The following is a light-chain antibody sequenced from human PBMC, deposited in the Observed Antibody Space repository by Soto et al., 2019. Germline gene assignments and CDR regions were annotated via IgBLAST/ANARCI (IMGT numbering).Light chain of an antibody. J-gene: IGKJ2*01. CDR3: HHYNSWPPYT. Sequence: EIVMTQSPASLSVSPGERATLSCRASQSVSHSLAWYQQKPGQDPRLLIYGASTRATGSPARFSGSGSATDFTLTISSRQSEDSAIDYCHHYNSWPPYTFGQGTKLEI. V-gene: IGKV3D-15*01. CDR2: GAS. CDR1: QSVSHS.